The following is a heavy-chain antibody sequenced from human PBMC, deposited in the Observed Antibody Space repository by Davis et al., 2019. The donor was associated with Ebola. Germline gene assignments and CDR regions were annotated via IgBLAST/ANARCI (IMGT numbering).Heavy chain of an antibody. J-gene: IGHJ3*02. CDR2: ISYDGSNK. Sequence: GESLKISCAASGFTFSSYAMHWVRQAPGKGLEWVAVISYDGSNKYYAASVKGRFTISRDNSKNTLYLQMNSLRAEDTAVYYCARRAPADIVVVVAATWAFDIWGQGTMVTVSS. D-gene: IGHD2-15*01. CDR3: ARRAPADIVVVVAATWAFDI. V-gene: IGHV3-30-3*01. CDR1: GFTFSSYA.